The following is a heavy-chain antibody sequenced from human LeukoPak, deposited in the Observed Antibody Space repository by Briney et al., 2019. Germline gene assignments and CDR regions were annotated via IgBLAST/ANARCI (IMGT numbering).Heavy chain of an antibody. Sequence: GGSLRLSCAASEFTFSTYGMHWVRQAPGKGLEWVAVISYDGSYKFYADSVKGRFTISRDNSKCTLYLQMNSLRAEDTAVYYCAKDRYSGLNTIDYWGQGTLVTVSS. CDR2: ISYDGSYK. CDR3: AKDRYSGLNTIDY. D-gene: IGHD6-13*01. J-gene: IGHJ4*02. CDR1: EFTFSTYG. V-gene: IGHV3-30*18.